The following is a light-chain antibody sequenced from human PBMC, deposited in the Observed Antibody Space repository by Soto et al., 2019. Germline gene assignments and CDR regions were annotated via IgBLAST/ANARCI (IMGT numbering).Light chain of an antibody. CDR3: QQYGTSPLT. V-gene: IGKV3-20*01. CDR1: QSVSSN. CDR2: GAF. J-gene: IGKJ4*01. Sequence: EIVLTQSPGTLSLSPGERATLSCRASQSVSSNLAWYQQKPGQAPRLLIHGAFSRATGIPDRFSGSGSGTDFTLTISTLEPEDSAVYYCQQYGTSPLTFGGGTKVDIK.